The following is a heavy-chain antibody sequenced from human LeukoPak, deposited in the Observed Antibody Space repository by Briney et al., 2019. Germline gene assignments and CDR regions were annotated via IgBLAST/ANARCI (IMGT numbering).Heavy chain of an antibody. Sequence: PGRSLRLSCAASGFTFSSYAMHWVRQAPGKGLEWVAVISYDGSNKYYADSVKGRFTISRDNSENTLYLQMNSLRAEDTAVYYCARVHGSGWMRGYYYYGMDVWGQGTTVTVSS. CDR1: GFTFSSYA. V-gene: IGHV3-30-3*01. CDR2: ISYDGSNK. D-gene: IGHD6-19*01. J-gene: IGHJ6*02. CDR3: ARVHGSGWMRGYYYYGMDV.